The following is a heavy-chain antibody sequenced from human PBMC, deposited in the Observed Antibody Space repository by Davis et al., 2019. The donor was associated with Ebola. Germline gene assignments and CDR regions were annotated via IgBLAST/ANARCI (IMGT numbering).Heavy chain of an antibody. CDR1: GFTFSSYS. D-gene: IGHD5-12*01. V-gene: IGHV3-48*02. Sequence: GESLKISCAASGFTFSSYSMNWVRQAPGKGLEWVSYISSSSSTIYYADSVKGRFTISRDNAKNSLYLQMNSLRDEDTAMYYCARHSRAVSGYDWYYGMDVWGQGTTVTVSS. CDR2: ISSSSSTI. CDR3: ARHSRAVSGYDWYYGMDV. J-gene: IGHJ6*02.